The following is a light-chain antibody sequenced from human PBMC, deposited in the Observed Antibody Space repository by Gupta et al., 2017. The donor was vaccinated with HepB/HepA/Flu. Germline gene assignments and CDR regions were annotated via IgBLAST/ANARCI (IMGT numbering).Light chain of an antibody. V-gene: IGKV3-11*01. CDR1: QSISTY. Sequence: EIVLTQSPATLSLSPGESATLSCRASQSISTYLAWYQQKPGQAPRLLMYTASKRATGIPARFSGSGAGTDFXLTISSXEPEDFAVYYCQQRTSGPPQITFGXGTRLEIK. CDR3: QQRTSGPPQIT. J-gene: IGKJ5*01. CDR2: TAS.